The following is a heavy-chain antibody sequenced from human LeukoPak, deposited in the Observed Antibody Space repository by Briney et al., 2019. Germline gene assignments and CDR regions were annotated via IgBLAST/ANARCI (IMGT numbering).Heavy chain of an antibody. D-gene: IGHD2-15*01. CDR1: GGSISSSSYY. CDR3: ARDLWGYCSGGSCSFDY. Sequence: SETLSLTCTVSGGSISSSSYYWGWIRQPPGKGLEWIGSIYYSGSTYYNPSLKSRVTISVDTSKNQFSLKLSSVTAADTAVYYCARDLWGYCSGGSCSFDYWGQGTLVTVSS. CDR2: IYYSGST. V-gene: IGHV4-39*07. J-gene: IGHJ4*02.